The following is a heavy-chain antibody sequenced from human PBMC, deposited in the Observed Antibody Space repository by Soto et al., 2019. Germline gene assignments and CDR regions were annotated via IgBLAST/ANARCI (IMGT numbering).Heavy chain of an antibody. CDR2: IYYSGST. CDR3: ASSGDVRTLNKLRLSYYYGMDV. J-gene: IGHJ6*02. CDR1: GGSISSYY. D-gene: IGHD4-17*01. V-gene: IGHV4-59*01. Sequence: QVQLQESGPGLVKPSETLSLTCTVSGGSISSYYWSWIRQPPGKGLEWIGYIYYSGSTNYNPSLKSRVTISVDTSKNQFSLKLSSVTAADTAVYYCASSGDVRTLNKLRLSYYYGMDVWGQGTTVTVSS.